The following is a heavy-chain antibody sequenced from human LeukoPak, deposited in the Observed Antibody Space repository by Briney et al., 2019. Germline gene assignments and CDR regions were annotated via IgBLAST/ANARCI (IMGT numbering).Heavy chain of an antibody. V-gene: IGHV3-48*01. D-gene: IGHD1-26*01. CDR1: GFTFSSYA. CDR3: ARDSSGSFDY. CDR2: ISSSSSTI. J-gene: IGHJ4*02. Sequence: PGGSLRLSCAASGFTFSSYAMSWVRQAPRKGLEWVSYISSSSSTIYYADSVKGRFTISRDNAKNSLYLEMNSLRGEDRAVSYCARDSSGSFDYWGQGTLVTVSS.